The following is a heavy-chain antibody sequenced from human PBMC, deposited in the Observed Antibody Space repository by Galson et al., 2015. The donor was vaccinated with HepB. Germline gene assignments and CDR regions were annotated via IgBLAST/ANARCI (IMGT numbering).Heavy chain of an antibody. J-gene: IGHJ3*01. CDR2: TKHKRDNFVT. CDR3: ARAIRMPGTPENGFDV. V-gene: IGHV3-72*01. Sequence: SLRLSCATSGFTFSDHYMDWVRQAPGKGLEWVGRTKHKRDNFVTEYAASVKGTFTISRDDSKNSLYLQMNSLRPEDTAVYYCARAIRMPGTPENGFDVWGHGTMVTVSS. D-gene: IGHD6-13*01. CDR1: GFTFSDHY.